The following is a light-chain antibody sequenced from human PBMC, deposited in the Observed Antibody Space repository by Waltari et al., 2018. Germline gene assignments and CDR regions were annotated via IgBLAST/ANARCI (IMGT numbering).Light chain of an antibody. CDR1: SSNIGSNS. J-gene: IGLJ2*01. CDR3: GTWDSNLSAWI. CDR2: DNH. Sequence: QSVLTQPPSVSAAPGQRVTISCSGGSSNIGSNSVSWYQNLPGTAPKLLIYDNHKRPSGIPDRFSGSKSGTSVTLDITGLQTGDEDDYYCGTWDSNLSAWIFGGGTKLTVL. V-gene: IGLV1-51*01.